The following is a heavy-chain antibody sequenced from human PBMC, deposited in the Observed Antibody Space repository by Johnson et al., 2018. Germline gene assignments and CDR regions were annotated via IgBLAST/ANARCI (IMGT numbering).Heavy chain of an antibody. D-gene: IGHD5-12*01. CDR2: ISFDGTKQ. V-gene: IGHV3-30*18. CDR3: AKRGGYLGYDWAYYYYMDV. CDR1: GFTFSHYG. Sequence: QVQLVQSGGGVVQPGESLILSCVGSGFTFSHYGMHWVRQVPGKGLEWLAFISFDGTKQYYGDAAKGRFTISRDNSENTLFLQLTKLSAEDTAVYHCAKRGGYLGYDWAYYYYMDVWGKGTTVTVSS. J-gene: IGHJ6*03.